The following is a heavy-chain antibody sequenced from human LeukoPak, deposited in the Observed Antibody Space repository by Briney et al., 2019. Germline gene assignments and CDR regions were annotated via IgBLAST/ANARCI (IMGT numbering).Heavy chain of an antibody. CDR2: FDPEDGEI. V-gene: IGHV1-24*01. CDR1: GYTLTELS. CDR3: ATEKDDSSGYYYFDY. D-gene: IGHD3-22*01. J-gene: IGHJ4*02. Sequence: ASVKVSCKVSGYTLTELSMHWVRQAPGKGLDWMGGFDPEDGEIIYAQKFQDRVTLTEDTSTDTAYMELSSLRSDDTAVYYCATEKDDSSGYYYFDYWGQGTLVTVSS.